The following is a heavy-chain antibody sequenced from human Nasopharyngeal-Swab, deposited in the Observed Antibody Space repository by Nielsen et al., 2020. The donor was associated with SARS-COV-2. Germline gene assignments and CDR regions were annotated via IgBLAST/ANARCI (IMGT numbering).Heavy chain of an antibody. V-gene: IGHV3-21*01. CDR3: ARDEAMVRGVIVFDY. D-gene: IGHD3-10*01. Sequence: VRQAPGKGLEWVSPISSSSSYIYYADSVKGRFTISRDNAKNSLYLQMNSLRAEDTAVYYCARDEAMVRGVIVFDYWGQGTLVTVSS. CDR2: ISSSSSYI. J-gene: IGHJ4*02.